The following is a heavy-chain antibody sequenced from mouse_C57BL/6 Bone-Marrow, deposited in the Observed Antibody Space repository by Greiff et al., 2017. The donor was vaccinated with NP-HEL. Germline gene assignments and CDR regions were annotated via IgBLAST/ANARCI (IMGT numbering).Heavy chain of an antibody. Sequence: EVQGVESGGGLVQPKGSLKLSCAASGFSFNTYAMNWVRQAPGKGLEWVACIRSKSNNYATYYADSVKDRFTISRDDSESMLYLQMNNLKTEDTAMYYCVRHLRVVATNYAMDYWGQGTSVTVSS. CDR1: GFSFNTYA. CDR2: IRSKSNNYAT. J-gene: IGHJ4*01. V-gene: IGHV10-1*01. D-gene: IGHD1-1*01. CDR3: VRHLRVVATNYAMDY.